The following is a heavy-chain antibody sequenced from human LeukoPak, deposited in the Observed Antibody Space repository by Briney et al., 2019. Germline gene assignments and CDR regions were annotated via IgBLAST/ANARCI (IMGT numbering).Heavy chain of an antibody. CDR3: VRDTGSWRTDY. J-gene: IGHJ4*02. CDR1: GGSISSSTYY. Sequence: SETLSLTCTVSGGSISSSTYYWGWARQTPGKGLEWIGSIDYSGNTYYSPSLKSRFTISADTSKNQLSLKLNSVTAADTAVYYCVRDTGSWRTDYWGQGTLVTVSS. CDR2: IDYSGNT. V-gene: IGHV4-39*07. D-gene: IGHD3-10*01.